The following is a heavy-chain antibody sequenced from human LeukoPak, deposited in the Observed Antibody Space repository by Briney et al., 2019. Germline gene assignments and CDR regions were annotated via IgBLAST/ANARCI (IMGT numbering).Heavy chain of an antibody. CDR1: GGTFSSNA. Sequence: ASVKVSCKASGGTFSSNAISCVRQAPGQGLEWMGGIIPIFGTANYAQKFQGRVTITADKSTSTAYMELSSLRSEDTAVYYCARVGGDYDYVWGSYRLHYWGQGTLVTVSS. D-gene: IGHD3-16*02. CDR2: IIPIFGTA. J-gene: IGHJ4*02. CDR3: ARVGGDYDYVWGSYRLHY. V-gene: IGHV1-69*06.